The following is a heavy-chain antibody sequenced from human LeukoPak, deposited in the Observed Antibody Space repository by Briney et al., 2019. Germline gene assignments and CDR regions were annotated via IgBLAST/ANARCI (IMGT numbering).Heavy chain of an antibody. CDR1: GFPFSSYW. J-gene: IGHJ4*02. V-gene: IGHV3-7*01. D-gene: IGHD1-1*01. CDR3: ARLTGTTGFDY. Sequence: GGSLRLSCAASGFPFSSYWMSWVRQAPGKGLEWVANIKQDGSDKYYVDSVKGRFSISRNNAKNSLYLQLNSLRADDTAVYYCARLTGTTGFDYWGQGTLVTVTS. CDR2: IKQDGSDK.